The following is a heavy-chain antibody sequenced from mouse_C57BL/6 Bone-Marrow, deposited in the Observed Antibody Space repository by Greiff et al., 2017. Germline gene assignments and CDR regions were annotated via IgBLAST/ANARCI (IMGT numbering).Heavy chain of an antibody. Sequence: VQLQQSGAELVKPGASVKMSCKASGYTFTSYWITWVKQRPGQGLEWIGDIYPGSGSTNYNEKFKSKATLTVDTSSSTAYMQLSSLTSEDSAVYYCARDDYSNYVYAMDYWGQGTSVTVSS. J-gene: IGHJ4*01. CDR1: GYTFTSYW. V-gene: IGHV1-55*01. CDR3: ARDDYSNYVYAMDY. D-gene: IGHD2-5*01. CDR2: IYPGSGST.